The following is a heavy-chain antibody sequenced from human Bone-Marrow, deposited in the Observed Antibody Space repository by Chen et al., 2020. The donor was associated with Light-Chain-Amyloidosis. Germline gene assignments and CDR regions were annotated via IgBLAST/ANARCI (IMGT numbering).Heavy chain of an antibody. CDR1: GYIFTTFY. CDR2: VFPSDGST. V-gene: IGHV1-46*01. Sequence: QVQLVQSGAEVKKPGASVKVSCKASGYIFTTFYMHWVRQAPGQGLEWMGMVFPSDGSTSYAQEFQDRVTMTSDTSTRTIYMDLSSLRSDDTAMYYCVGDNNAFDVWGHGTMVTVSS. J-gene: IGHJ3*01. CDR3: VGDNNAFDV.